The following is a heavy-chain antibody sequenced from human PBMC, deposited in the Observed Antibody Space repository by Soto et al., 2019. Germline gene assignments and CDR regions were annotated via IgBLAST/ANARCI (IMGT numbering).Heavy chain of an antibody. CDR3: ARDHMYSSSWYPGFLYYYGMDV. CDR2: IYYSGST. Sequence: PSETLSLTCTVSGGSISSGGYYWSWIRQHPGKGLEWIGYIYYSGSTYYNPSLKSRVTISVDTSKNQFSLKLSSVTAADTAVYYCARDHMYSSSWYPGFLYYYGMDVWGQGTTVTVSS. J-gene: IGHJ6*02. V-gene: IGHV4-31*03. CDR1: GGSISSGGYY. D-gene: IGHD6-13*01.